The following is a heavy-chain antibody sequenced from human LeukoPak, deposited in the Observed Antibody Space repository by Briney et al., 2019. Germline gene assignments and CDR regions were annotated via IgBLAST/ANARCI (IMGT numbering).Heavy chain of an antibody. CDR3: ARVSCGYNCHYGMDV. D-gene: IGHD5-18*01. CDR2: VSAYNGNT. CDR1: GYTFASYG. J-gene: IGHJ6*02. V-gene: IGHV1-18*01. Sequence: ASVKVSCKASGYTFASYGISWLRQAPGQGLEWVGWVSAYNGNTKYAQKVQGGVSMTTDTSTSTAYMELRSLRSDDTALYYCARVSCGYNCHYGMDVWGQGTTVTVSS.